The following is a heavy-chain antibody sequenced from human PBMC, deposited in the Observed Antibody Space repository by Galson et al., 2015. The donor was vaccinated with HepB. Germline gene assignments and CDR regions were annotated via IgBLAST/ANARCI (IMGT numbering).Heavy chain of an antibody. CDR2: ISGTGSST. D-gene: IGHD5-24*01. CDR1: GFTSSNYA. J-gene: IGHJ5*01. CDR3: AKDGYNFIPFDS. V-gene: IGHV3-23*01. Sequence: SLRLSCAASGFTSSNYAMSWVRQAPGKGLEWVSHISGTGSSTYYADSVKGRFTISRGNSKNTLSLQMNSLRADDTALYYCAKDGYNFIPFDSWGQGTLVTVSS.